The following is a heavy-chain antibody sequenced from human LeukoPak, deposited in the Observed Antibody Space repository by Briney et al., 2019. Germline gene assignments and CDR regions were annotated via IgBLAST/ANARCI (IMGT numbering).Heavy chain of an antibody. V-gene: IGHV3-23*01. CDR2: ISASGDST. J-gene: IGHJ4*02. CDR1: GFTFSDFA. D-gene: IGHD5-18*01. CDR3: AKDQRTYSYGDFDS. Sequence: GGSLRLSCAASGFTFSDFAMSWVRQAPGKGLEWVSGISASGDSTYNADSARGRFTISRDNSKNTLYLQMNSLRGEDTAVYFCAKDQRTYSYGDFDSWGQGTQVTVSS.